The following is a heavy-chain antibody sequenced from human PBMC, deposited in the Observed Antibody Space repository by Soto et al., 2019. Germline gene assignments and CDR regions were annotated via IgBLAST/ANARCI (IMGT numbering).Heavy chain of an antibody. Sequence: GGSLRLSCAASGFTFSSYAMVRVRQGPGKGLEWVAVVSIGGSTHYADSVRGRFTISRDNSKNTLSLQMNSLTAEDTAVYFCAKRRGAGGHFDYWGQGALVTVSS. D-gene: IGHD2-15*01. CDR2: VSIGGST. V-gene: IGHV3-23*01. CDR1: GFTFSSYA. CDR3: AKRRGAGGHFDY. J-gene: IGHJ4*02.